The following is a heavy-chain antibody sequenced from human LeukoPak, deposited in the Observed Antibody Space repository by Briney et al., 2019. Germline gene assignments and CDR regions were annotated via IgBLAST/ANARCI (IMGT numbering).Heavy chain of an antibody. J-gene: IGHJ6*02. D-gene: IGHD6-13*01. CDR2: ISGSGGST. CDR3: AKSGSSSWYYYYYGMDD. V-gene: IGHV3-23*01. Sequence: GGSLRLSCAASGFTFSSYAMSWVRQAPGKGLEWVSAISGSGGSTYYADSVKGRFTISRDNSKNTLYLQMNSLRAEDTAVYYCAKSGSSSWYYYYYGMDDWGQGTTVTVSS. CDR1: GFTFSSYA.